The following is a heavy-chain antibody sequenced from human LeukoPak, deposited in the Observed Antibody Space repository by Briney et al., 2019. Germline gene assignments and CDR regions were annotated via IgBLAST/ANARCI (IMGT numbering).Heavy chain of an antibody. CDR2: INHSGST. D-gene: IGHD1-20*01. Sequence: SETLSLTCAVYGGSFNGFYWSCIRQPPGKGLEWIGEINHSGSTNYNPSLKSRVTISVDTSKNQLSLKLSSVTAADTAVYYCARPRLIRLSGTPPFWWGQGTLVTVSS. J-gene: IGHJ4*02. CDR3: ARPRLIRLSGTPPFW. V-gene: IGHV4-34*01. CDR1: GGSFNGFY.